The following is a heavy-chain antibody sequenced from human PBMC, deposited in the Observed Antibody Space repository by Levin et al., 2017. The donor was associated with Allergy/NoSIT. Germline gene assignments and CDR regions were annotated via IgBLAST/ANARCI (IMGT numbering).Heavy chain of an antibody. CDR1: GFTFSSYG. V-gene: IGHV3-30*18. CDR3: AKDPGFNYDILAGDAFDI. Sequence: TGGSLRLSCAASGFTFSSYGMHWVRQAPGKGLEWVAVISYDGSNKYYADSVKGRFTISRDNSKNTLYLQMNSLRAEDTAVYYCAKDPGFNYDILAGDAFDIWGQGTMVTVSS. J-gene: IGHJ3*02. D-gene: IGHD3-9*01. CDR2: ISYDGSNK.